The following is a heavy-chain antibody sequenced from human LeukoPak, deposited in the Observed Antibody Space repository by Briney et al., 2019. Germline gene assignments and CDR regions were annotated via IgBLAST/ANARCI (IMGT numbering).Heavy chain of an antibody. V-gene: IGHV3-30*03. CDR2: IQNDASTE. CDR3: ARELSQIVWGGLDY. D-gene: IGHD2-21*01. J-gene: IGHJ4*02. CDR1: GFTFSSYA. Sequence: GGSLRLSCAASGFTFSSYAMSWVRQAPGKGLEWVAVIQNDASTENFADSVKGRFTISRDDSKNTVFLQMNSLRVEDTAVYYCARELSQIVWGGLDYGGQGTLVSVSS.